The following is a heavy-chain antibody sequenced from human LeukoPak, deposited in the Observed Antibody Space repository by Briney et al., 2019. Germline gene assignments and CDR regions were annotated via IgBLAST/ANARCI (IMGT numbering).Heavy chain of an antibody. CDR1: GGSFSGYY. V-gene: IGHV4-34*01. J-gene: IGHJ5*02. CDR2: INHYWST. Sequence: SETLSLTCAVYGGSFSGYYWNWIRQPPGKGLEWIGEINHYWSTNYNPSLKSRVTISVDTSKNQFSLKLSSVTAADTAVYYCASGASTEYNSSSDSPNWFDPWGQGTLLTVSS. D-gene: IGHD6-6*01. CDR3: ASGASTEYNSSSDSPNWFDP.